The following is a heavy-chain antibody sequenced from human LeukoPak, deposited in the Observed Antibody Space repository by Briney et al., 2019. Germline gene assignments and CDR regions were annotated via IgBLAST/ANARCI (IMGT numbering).Heavy chain of an antibody. V-gene: IGHV1-2*02. CDR2: INANSGGT. Sequence: ASVKVSCKASGYTFTGYYMHWVRQAPGQGLEWMGWINANSGGTSYAQKFQGRVTMTRDTSISTAYMELSRLRSDDTAVYYCARYYGDYALDYWGQGTLVTVSS. D-gene: IGHD4-17*01. CDR1: GYTFTGYY. CDR3: ARYYGDYALDY. J-gene: IGHJ4*02.